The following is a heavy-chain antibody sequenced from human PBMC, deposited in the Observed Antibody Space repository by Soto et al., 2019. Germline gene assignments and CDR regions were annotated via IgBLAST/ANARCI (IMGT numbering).Heavy chain of an antibody. CDR1: GYTFTSYG. CDR2: ISANNGNT. Sequence: ASVKVSCKASGYTFTSYGISWVRQAPGQGLEWMGWISANNGNTNYAQKLQGRVTMTTDTSTSTAYMELRSLRSDDSAVYYCASPNKDKVDAFDIWGQGTMVTVSS. V-gene: IGHV1-18*01. J-gene: IGHJ3*02. CDR3: ASPNKDKVDAFDI.